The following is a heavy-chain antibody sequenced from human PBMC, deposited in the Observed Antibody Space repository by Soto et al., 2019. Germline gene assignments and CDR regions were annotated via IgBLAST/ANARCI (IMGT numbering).Heavy chain of an antibody. D-gene: IGHD3-22*01. J-gene: IGHJ6*02. CDR2: IYYSGST. CDR1: GGSISSYY. V-gene: IGHV4-59*08. Sequence: SETLSLTCTVSGGSISSYYWSWIRQPPGKGLEWIGYIYYSGSTNYNPSLKSRVTISVDTSKNQFSLKLSSVTAADTAVYYCAGGDYYHSSGYYFYYYTLYVWGQGTTVTSP. CDR3: AGGDYYHSSGYYFYYYTLYV.